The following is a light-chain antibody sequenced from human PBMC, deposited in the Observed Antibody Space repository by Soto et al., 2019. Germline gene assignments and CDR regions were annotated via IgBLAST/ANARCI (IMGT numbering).Light chain of an antibody. V-gene: IGKV3-15*01. CDR1: QSVSSN. Sequence: EIVRTQSHATLSVSPGERAALSCRPSQSVSSNLAWYQQKPGQAPSLLIYGASTRATGIPARFSGSGSGTEFTLTISSLQSEDFAVYYCQQYNNWWTFGQGTKWIS. CDR2: GAS. J-gene: IGKJ1*01. CDR3: QQYNNWWT.